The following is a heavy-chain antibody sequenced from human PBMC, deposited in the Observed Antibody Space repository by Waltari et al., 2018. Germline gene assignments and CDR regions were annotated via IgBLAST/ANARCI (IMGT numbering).Heavy chain of an antibody. V-gene: IGHV3-23*01. J-gene: IGHJ4*02. CDR2: ISGSGGST. CDR1: GFTFSSYS. D-gene: IGHD3-10*01. Sequence: EVQLLESGGGLVQPGGSLRLSCAASGFTFSSYSMSWVRQAPGKGLEWVSAISGSGGSTYYADSVKGRFTISRDNSKNTLYLQMNSLRAEDTAVYYCAKDPRPLRPLLRGVIESYWGQGTLVTVSS. CDR3: AKDPRPLRPLLRGVIESY.